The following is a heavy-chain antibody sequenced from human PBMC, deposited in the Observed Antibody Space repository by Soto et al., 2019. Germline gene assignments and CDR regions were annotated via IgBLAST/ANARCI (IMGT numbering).Heavy chain of an antibody. Sequence: GASVKVSCKASGYTFTSYGMHWVRQAAGQRVEWMGWINAGNGNTKYSQKFQGRVTITRDTSASTAYMELSSLRSEDTAVYYCARYYDFWSGYSPYYYGMYVWGQGTTVTVSS. CDR2: INAGNGNT. V-gene: IGHV1-3*01. CDR1: GYTFTSYG. J-gene: IGHJ6*02. CDR3: ARYYDFWSGYSPYYYGMYV. D-gene: IGHD3-3*01.